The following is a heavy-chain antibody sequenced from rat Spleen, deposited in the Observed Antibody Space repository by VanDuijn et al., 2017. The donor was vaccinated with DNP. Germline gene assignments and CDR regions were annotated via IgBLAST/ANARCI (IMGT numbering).Heavy chain of an antibody. CDR2: INFDGSST. D-gene: IGHD4-3*01. J-gene: IGHJ3*01. CDR1: GFTFDDDN. Sequence: EVQLVESGGDLTQPGRSLKLSCAASGFTFDDDNMAWVRQAPKKGLEWVATINFDGSSTFYRDSVKGRFTISRDNAKSILYLHMDSLRSEDTATYSCARLDRGGAYWGQGTLVTVSS. V-gene: IGHV5-7*01. CDR3: ARLDRGGAY.